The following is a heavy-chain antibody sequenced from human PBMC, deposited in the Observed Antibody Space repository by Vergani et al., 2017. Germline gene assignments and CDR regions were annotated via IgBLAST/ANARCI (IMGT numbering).Heavy chain of an antibody. CDR3: ARERYDSSAAYYFDY. D-gene: IGHD3-22*01. CDR2: IWYDGSNK. Sequence: QVQLVESGGGVVQPGRSLRLSCAASGFTFSSYGMHWVRQAPGKGLEGVAVIWYDGSNKYYADSVKGRFTISRDNSKNTLYLQMNSLRAEDTAVYYCARERYDSSAAYYFDYWGQGTLVTVSS. J-gene: IGHJ4*02. V-gene: IGHV3-33*01. CDR1: GFTFSSYG.